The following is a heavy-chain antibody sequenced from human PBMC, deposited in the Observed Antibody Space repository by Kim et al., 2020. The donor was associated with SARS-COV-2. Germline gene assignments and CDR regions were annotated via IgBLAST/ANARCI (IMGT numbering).Heavy chain of an antibody. D-gene: IGHD6-13*01. V-gene: IGHV3-23*01. CDR3: AKDLGEYSSSWYSNY. CDR1: GFTFSSSA. CDR2: ISGSGGST. J-gene: IGHJ4*02. Sequence: GGSLRLSCAASGFTFSSSAMSWVRQAPGKGLEWVSAISGSGGSTYSADSVKGRFTISRDNSKNTLYLQMNSLRAEDTVVYYCAKDLGEYSSSWYSNYWGQGTLVTVSP.